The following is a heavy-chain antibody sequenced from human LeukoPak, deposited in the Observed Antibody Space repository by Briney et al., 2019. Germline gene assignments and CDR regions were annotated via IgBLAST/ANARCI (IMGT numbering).Heavy chain of an antibody. V-gene: IGHV4-59*01. Sequence: SETLSLTCTVSGGSISSYYWSWIRQSPGKGLEWIGYIYYSGSTNYNPSLKSRVTISVDTSKNQFSLKLSSVTAADTAVYYCATIAAAGIGGSGSDYWGQGTLVTASS. J-gene: IGHJ4*02. D-gene: IGHD6-13*01. CDR1: GGSISSYY. CDR2: IYYSGST. CDR3: ATIAAAGIGGSGSDY.